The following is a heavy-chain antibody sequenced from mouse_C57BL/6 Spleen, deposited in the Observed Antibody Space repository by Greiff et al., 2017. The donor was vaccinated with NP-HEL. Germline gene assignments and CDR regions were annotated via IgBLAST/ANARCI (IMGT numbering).Heavy chain of an antibody. V-gene: IGHV1-50*01. CDR3: ARSMDTTGVFAY. J-gene: IGHJ3*01. Sequence: QVQLQQPGAELVKPGASVKLSCKASGYTFTSYWMQWVKQRPGQGLEWIGEIDPSDSYTNYNQKFKGKATLTVDASSSTAYMQLSSLTSEDSAVYYCARSMDTTGVFAYWGQGTLVTVSA. D-gene: IGHD2-3*01. CDR1: GYTFTSYW. CDR2: IDPSDSYT.